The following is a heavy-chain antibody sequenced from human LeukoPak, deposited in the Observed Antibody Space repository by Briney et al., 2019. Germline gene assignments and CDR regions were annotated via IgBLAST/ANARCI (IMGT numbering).Heavy chain of an antibody. CDR3: ARALDSSSSRYQAFEE. Sequence: PGGSLRLSCSASGFTVSNYWMSWVRQAPGKGLEWVANIKQDESEKYYVDSVKGRFTISRDNAKSSMYLQMNRLRAEDTAVYYCARALDSSSSRYQAFEEWGQGTLVTVSS. CDR1: GFTVSNYW. CDR2: IKQDESEK. V-gene: IGHV3-7*01. J-gene: IGHJ4*02. D-gene: IGHD2-2*01.